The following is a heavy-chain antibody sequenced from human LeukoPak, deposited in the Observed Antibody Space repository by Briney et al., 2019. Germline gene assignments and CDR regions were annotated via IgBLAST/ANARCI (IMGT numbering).Heavy chain of an antibody. CDR1: GFTFSRYS. CDR3: TTYCSGGSCYTNFDY. CDR2: IKSKTDGGTT. V-gene: IGHV3-15*01. J-gene: IGHJ4*02. D-gene: IGHD2-15*01. Sequence: GGSLRLSCAASGFTFSRYSMSWVRQAPGKGLEWVGRIKSKTDGGTTDYAAPVKGRFTISRDDSKNTLYLQMNSLKTEDTAVYYCTTYCSGGSCYTNFDYWGQGTLVTVSS.